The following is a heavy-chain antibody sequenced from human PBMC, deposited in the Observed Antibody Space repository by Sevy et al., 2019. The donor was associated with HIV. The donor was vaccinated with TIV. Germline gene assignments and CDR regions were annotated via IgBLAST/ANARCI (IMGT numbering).Heavy chain of an antibody. V-gene: IGHV3-15*01. CDR1: GFTFSSAW. Sequence: GGSLRLSCAASGFTFSSAWMSWVRQAPGKGLEWVGRIKSKTDGGTTDYAAPVKGRFTISRDDSKNTLYLQMNSLKTEDTAVYYCTTLGCTGHTIYYYMDVWGKGTTVTVSS. CDR2: IKSKTDGGTT. D-gene: IGHD2-8*02. J-gene: IGHJ6*03. CDR3: TTLGCTGHTIYYYMDV.